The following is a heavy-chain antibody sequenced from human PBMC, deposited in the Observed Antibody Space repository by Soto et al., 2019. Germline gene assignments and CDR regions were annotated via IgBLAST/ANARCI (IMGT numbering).Heavy chain of an antibody. CDR2: INDSGST. D-gene: IGHD2-15*01. J-gene: IGHJ5*02. CDR3: ARERGRYCSGESCYPFGP. Sequence: QVQLQQGGAGLLKPSETLSLTCAVYGGAFRGYYWSWIRQPPGKGLEWLGEINDSGSTNSNPSLKSRITISLDTSKKEISLRLSSVTAADTAVYYCARERGRYCSGESCYPFGPWGQGALVTVSS. V-gene: IGHV4-34*01. CDR1: GGAFRGYY.